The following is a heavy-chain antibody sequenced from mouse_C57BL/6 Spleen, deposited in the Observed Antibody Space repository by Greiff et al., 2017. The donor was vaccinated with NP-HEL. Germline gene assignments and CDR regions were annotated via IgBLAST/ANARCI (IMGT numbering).Heavy chain of an antibody. CDR2: IDPEDGDT. Sequence: VQLQQSGAELVRPGASVKLSCTASGFNITDYYMHWVKQRPEQGLEWIGRIDPEDGDTEYAPKFQGKATMTADTSSNTAYLQLSSLTSEDTAVYYCTKASIYYDYERFAYWGQGTLVTVSA. CDR1: GFNITDYY. D-gene: IGHD2-4*01. CDR3: TKASIYYDYERFAY. J-gene: IGHJ3*01. V-gene: IGHV14-1*01.